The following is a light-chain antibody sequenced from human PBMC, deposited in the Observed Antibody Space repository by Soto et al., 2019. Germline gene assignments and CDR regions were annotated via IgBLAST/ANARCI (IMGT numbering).Light chain of an antibody. V-gene: IGKV3-15*01. CDR2: AAT. Sequence: EILMTQSPSTLSASQGERATLSCRASQGFNHNLAWYQQKPGQAPRLLIHAATTRATGLPARFSGAGSGTEFTLTITSLQSEDLAVYFCQQYTEWPITFGQGTRLEIK. J-gene: IGKJ5*01. CDR1: QGFNHN. CDR3: QQYTEWPIT.